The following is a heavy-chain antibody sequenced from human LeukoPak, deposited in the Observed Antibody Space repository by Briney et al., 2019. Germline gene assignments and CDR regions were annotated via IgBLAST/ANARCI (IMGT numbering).Heavy chain of an antibody. D-gene: IGHD5-12*01. CDR2: IGGGGGT. CDR3: AKGNSGYNSGYYYHFFDY. J-gene: IGHJ4*02. V-gene: IGHV3-23*01. Sequence: GGSLRLSCAASGFTFNTYAMSWVRQAPGKGLEWVSSIGGGGGTYYADSLKGRFTISRDNSKNTLYLQMNSLRAEDTAVYYCAKGNSGYNSGYYYHFFDYGGQGTLVTVSS. CDR1: GFTFNTYA.